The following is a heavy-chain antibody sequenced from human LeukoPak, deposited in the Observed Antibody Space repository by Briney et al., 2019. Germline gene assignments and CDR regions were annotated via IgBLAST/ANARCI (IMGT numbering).Heavy chain of an antibody. D-gene: IGHD4-11*01. V-gene: IGHV3-23*01. J-gene: IGHJ6*01. CDR2: ISGSGDRT. CDR1: ALTFSSHA. Sequence: TGGSLRLSCAASALTFSSHAMSWVRQAPGKGLEWVSAISGSGDRTIYADSVKGRFTISRDNSKNTLYLQMSSLIVEDTAIYYCAKDESDDYRTYY. CDR3: AKDESDDYRTYY.